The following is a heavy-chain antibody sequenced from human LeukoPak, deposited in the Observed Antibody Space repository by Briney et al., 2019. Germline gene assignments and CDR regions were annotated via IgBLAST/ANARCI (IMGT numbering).Heavy chain of an antibody. D-gene: IGHD3-10*01. Sequence: SETLSLTCTVSGGSISSSSYYWGWIRQPPGKGLEWIGSIYYSGSTYYNPSLKSRVTISVDTSKNQFSLKLSSVTAADTAVYYCAKCRALWFEELPFDYWGQGTLVTVSS. CDR2: IYYSGST. CDR1: GGSISSSSYY. J-gene: IGHJ4*02. V-gene: IGHV4-39*01. CDR3: AKCRALWFEELPFDY.